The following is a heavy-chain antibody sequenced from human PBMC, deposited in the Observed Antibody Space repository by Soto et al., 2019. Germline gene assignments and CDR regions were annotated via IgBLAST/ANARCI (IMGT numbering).Heavy chain of an antibody. CDR3: ARSFGGAAAGPFDY. CDR1: GGSISSDY. V-gene: IGHV4-59*12. CDR2: IYYGGST. D-gene: IGHD6-13*01. Sequence: ASETLSLTCTVSGGSISSDYWSWIRQPPGKGLEWIGYIYYGGSTHSNPSLKSRVIISVDTSKNQFSLKLSSVTAADTAVYYCARSFGGAAAGPFDYWGQGTLVTVSS. J-gene: IGHJ4*02.